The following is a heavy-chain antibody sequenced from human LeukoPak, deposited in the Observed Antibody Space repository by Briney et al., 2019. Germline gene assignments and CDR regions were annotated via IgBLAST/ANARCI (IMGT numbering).Heavy chain of an antibody. CDR3: ARDRRSGYDDRPYYYYYYMDI. D-gene: IGHD5-12*01. J-gene: IGHJ6*03. V-gene: IGHV1-69*05. CDR2: IIPIFGTA. CDR1: GGTFSSYA. Sequence: SVKVSCKASGGTFSSYAISWVRQAPGQGLEWMGGIIPIFGTANYAQKFQGRVTITTDESTSTAYMELSSLRSEDTAVYYCARDRRSGYDDRPYYYYYYMDIWGKGTTVTVSS.